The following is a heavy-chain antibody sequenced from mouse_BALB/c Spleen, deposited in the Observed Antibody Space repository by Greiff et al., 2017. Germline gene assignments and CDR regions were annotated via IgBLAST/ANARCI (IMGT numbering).Heavy chain of an antibody. V-gene: IGHV1-69*02. D-gene: IGHD1-1*01. CDR2: IDPSDSYT. Sequence: QLQQPGAELVKPGASVKLSCKASGYTFTSYWMHWVKQRPGQGLEWIGEIDPSDSYTNYNQKFKGKATLTVDKSSSTAYMQLSSLTSEDSAVYYCARYYYGSSPWFAYWGQGTLVTVSA. J-gene: IGHJ3*01. CDR1: GYTFTSYW. CDR3: ARYYYGSSPWFAY.